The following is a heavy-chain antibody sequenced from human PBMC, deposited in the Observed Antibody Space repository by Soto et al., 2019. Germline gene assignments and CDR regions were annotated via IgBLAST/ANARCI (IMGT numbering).Heavy chain of an antibody. CDR3: VKDHDYGDRGPT. CDR1: GFTFSNYA. CDR2: ISGGGDNT. Sequence: GGSLRLSCGASGFTFSNYAMSWVRQAPEKGLEWVSAISGGGDNTYYAESVKGRFTIPRDNSKNTLYLQMNGLRAEDTAVYYCVKDHDYGDRGPTWGQGTMVTVSS. J-gene: IGHJ3*01. D-gene: IGHD4-17*01. V-gene: IGHV3-23*01.